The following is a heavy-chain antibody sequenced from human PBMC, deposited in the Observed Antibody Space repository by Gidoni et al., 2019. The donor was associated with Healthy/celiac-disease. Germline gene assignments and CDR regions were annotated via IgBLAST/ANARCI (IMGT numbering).Heavy chain of an antibody. V-gene: IGHV1-18*04. CDR3: ARGDYYGSGSYYNWFDP. J-gene: IGHJ5*02. CDR1: GYTFTSYG. Sequence: QVHLVQSGADVKKPGASVQVSCKASGYTFTSYGISWVRQAPGQGLEWMGWISAYNGNTNDAQKRQGRVTMTTDTSTRTAYMERRRLGSDDTAVYYCARGDYYGSGSYYNWFDPWGQGTLVTVSS. D-gene: IGHD3-10*01. CDR2: ISAYNGNT.